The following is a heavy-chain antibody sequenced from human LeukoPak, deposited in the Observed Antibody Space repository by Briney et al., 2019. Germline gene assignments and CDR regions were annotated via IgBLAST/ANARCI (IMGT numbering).Heavy chain of an antibody. Sequence: SETLSLTCSVSGGSISRDSYYWSWIRQPPGKGLEWIGSVHHGGATHYNPSLESRVTVSEDTSKSQISLKLSSVTAADTAVYYCARGSYYDSSGYYTESVLFDYWGQGTLVTVSS. CDR1: GGSISRDSYY. CDR3: ARGSYYDSSGYYTESVLFDY. J-gene: IGHJ4*02. D-gene: IGHD3-22*01. CDR2: VHHGGAT. V-gene: IGHV4-39*01.